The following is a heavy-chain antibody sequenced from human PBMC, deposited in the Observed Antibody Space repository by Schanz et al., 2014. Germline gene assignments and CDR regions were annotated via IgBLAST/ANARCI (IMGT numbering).Heavy chain of an antibody. J-gene: IGHJ4*02. CDR1: GFTFSVFA. CDR3: AKRNHDMQSLPLDY. CDR2: ITGSGAT. D-gene: IGHD3-9*01. V-gene: IGHV3-23*01. Sequence: VQLLESGGGLVQPGGSLRLSCAASGFTFSVFAMNWVRQAPGKGLEWVSIITGSGATYYADSVKGRFTISRDNSKNTLYLQMNSLSAEDTAVYYCAKRNHDMQSLPLDYWGQGTLGTVSS.